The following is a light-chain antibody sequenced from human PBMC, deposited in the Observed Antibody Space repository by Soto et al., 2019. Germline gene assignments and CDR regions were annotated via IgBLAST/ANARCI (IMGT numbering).Light chain of an antibody. CDR3: SSHTTSSALQV. CDR1: ISDFAVYYY. Sequence: QSALTQPASVSGSPGQSITISCSGTISDFAVYYYVSWYQQHPGKAPKLILYGVSKRPSGVSNRFSGSKSGNMASLTISGRQAEDEADYYCSSHTTSSALQVFGTGTKLTVL. V-gene: IGLV2-14*01. CDR2: GVS. J-gene: IGLJ1*01.